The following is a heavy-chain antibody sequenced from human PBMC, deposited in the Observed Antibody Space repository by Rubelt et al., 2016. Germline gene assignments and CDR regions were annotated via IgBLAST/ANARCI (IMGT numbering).Heavy chain of an antibody. D-gene: IGHD6-13*01. CDR1: GGSISSGVYY. Sequence: QLQLQESGPGLVKASETLSLTCSVSGGSISSGVYYGGWIRQPPGKGLEWIGNAYYSGNAYYNPSLKSRVTISVDTSKDQLSLKLRLVIAADTAGYYCARHEQQLAAFDIWGPGTMVTVSS. J-gene: IGHJ3*02. V-gene: IGHV4-39*01. CDR2: AYYSGNA. CDR3: ARHEQQLAAFDI.